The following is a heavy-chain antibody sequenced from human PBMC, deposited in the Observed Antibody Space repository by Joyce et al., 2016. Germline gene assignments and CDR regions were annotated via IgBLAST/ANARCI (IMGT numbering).Heavy chain of an antibody. J-gene: IGHJ4*02. Sequence: EVQVAEYGGGLVKPGGSLRLSCAASGFTLNVAWMTWVRKAPGKGVEWVGRIKSKTRGETTEYAAPVKGRFTISRDDSKNTVSLQMNGLRTEDTAVYFCAADVAEVGFGELDHWGQGTLVTVSS. CDR1: GFTLNVAW. V-gene: IGHV3-15*01. CDR3: AADVAEVGFGELDH. CDR2: IKSKTRGETT. D-gene: IGHD3-10*01.